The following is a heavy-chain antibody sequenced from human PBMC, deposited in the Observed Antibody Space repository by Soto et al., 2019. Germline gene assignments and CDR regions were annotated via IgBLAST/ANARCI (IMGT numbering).Heavy chain of an antibody. CDR1: GGSISSSSYY. D-gene: IGHD6-19*01. Sequence: LSLTCTVSGGSISSSSYYWGWIRQPPGKGLEWIGSIYYSGSTYYNPSLKSRVTISVDTSKNQFSLKLSSVTAADTAVHYCARPVAVAADYYYGMDVWGQGTTVTVSS. J-gene: IGHJ6*02. CDR2: IYYSGST. V-gene: IGHV4-39*01. CDR3: ARPVAVAADYYYGMDV.